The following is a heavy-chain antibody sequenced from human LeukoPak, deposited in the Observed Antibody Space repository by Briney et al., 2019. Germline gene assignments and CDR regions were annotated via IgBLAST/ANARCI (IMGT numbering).Heavy chain of an antibody. CDR3: ARNSDSSSSSYWVFDP. D-gene: IGHD6-13*01. V-gene: IGHV3-30-3*01. Sequence: GGSLRLSCAASGFTFSSYAMHWVRQAPGKGLEWVAVISYDGSNKYYADSVKGRFTISRDNSKNTLYLQMNSLRAEDTAVYYCARNSDSSSSSYWVFDPWGPGTLVTVSS. CDR2: ISYDGSNK. J-gene: IGHJ2*01. CDR1: GFTFSSYA.